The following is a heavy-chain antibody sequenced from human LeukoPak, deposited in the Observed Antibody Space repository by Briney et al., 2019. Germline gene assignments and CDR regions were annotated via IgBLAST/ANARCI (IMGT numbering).Heavy chain of an antibody. V-gene: IGHV4-4*09. CDR3: ARLTRLSTSPDRYYLDY. Sequence: PSETLSLTCTVSGDSISSYYWSWIRQPPGKGLEWIGYIYTSGGTNYIPSLKGRVTISIDTSKNQFSLKLSSVTAADSAVYYCARLTRLSTSPDRYYLDYWGQGTLVTVST. CDR1: GDSISSYY. CDR2: IYTSGGT. J-gene: IGHJ4*02. D-gene: IGHD6-6*01.